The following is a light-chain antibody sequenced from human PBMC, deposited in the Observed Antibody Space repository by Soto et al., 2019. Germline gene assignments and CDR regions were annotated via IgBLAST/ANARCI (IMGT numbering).Light chain of an antibody. CDR2: AAS. V-gene: IGKV3-20*01. CDR3: QLYGTSPKP. CDR1: QTVSSNY. J-gene: IGKJ1*01. Sequence: EIVLTQSPGTLSLFPGERATLSCRASQTVSSNYLAWYQQKPGQAPRLLIYAASTRATGIPDRFSGSGSGTDFTLSISRLEPEDFAVYYCQLYGTSPKPFGQGTKVDIK.